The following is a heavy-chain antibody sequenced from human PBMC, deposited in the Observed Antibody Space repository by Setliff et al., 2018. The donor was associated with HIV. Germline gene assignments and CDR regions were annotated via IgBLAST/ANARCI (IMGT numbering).Heavy chain of an antibody. CDR3: ARVPFTTGFDY. D-gene: IGHD3-3*01. Sequence: PSETVSLTCAVSGYSISSGYYWGWIRQPPGRGLKWIGNIYHSGGTHYNPSLRSRVTISVDTSKNHFSLKLSSVTAADTAVFYCARVPFTTGFDYWGQGILVTVSS. CDR2: IYHSGGT. J-gene: IGHJ4*02. CDR1: GYSISSGYY. V-gene: IGHV4-38-2*01.